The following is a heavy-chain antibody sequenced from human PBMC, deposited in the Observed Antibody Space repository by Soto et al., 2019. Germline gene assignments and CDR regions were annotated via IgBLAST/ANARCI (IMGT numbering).Heavy chain of an antibody. J-gene: IGHJ6*02. CDR1: GYRFTTYW. CDR3: ARRGMDV. CDR2: IDPSDSYT. Sequence: GESLKISCQGSGYRFTTYWISWVRQMPGKGLEWMGRIDPSDSYTKYSLSFQGHVTFSADKSINTVYLHLSSLKASDTAMYYCARRGMDVWGQGTTVTVSS. V-gene: IGHV5-10-1*01.